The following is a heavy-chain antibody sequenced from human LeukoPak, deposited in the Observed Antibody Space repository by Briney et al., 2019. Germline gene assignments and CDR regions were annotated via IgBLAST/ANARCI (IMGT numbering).Heavy chain of an antibody. Sequence: ASVKVSCKASGYAFTNYALHWVRQAPGQGLEWMGWNNTNSGNPTYAQGFAGRFVFSLDTSVTTAYPQISSLKPEDTAVYYCARDGLLVIVDDTDAFDIWGQGTMVTVSS. CDR2: NNTNSGNP. CDR1: GYAFTNYA. D-gene: IGHD3-22*01. CDR3: ARDGLLVIVDDTDAFDI. J-gene: IGHJ3*02. V-gene: IGHV7-4-1*02.